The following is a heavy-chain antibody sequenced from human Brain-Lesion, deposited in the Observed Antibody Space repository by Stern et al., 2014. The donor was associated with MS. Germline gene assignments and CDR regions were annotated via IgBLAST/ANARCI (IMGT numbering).Heavy chain of an antibody. Sequence: QVQLQESGPGLVKPSQTLSLSCTVSGGSISSGGYYWSWIRQPAGKGLEWIGRIFNSGSTSYNPSLKSRVTISMDTSKNQFSLRLNSMTAADTAVYYCARGRVVPGFQYYATDVWGQGTTVIVSS. CDR3: ARGRVVPGFQYYATDV. D-gene: IGHD2-2*01. J-gene: IGHJ6*02. V-gene: IGHV4-61*02. CDR2: IFNSGST. CDR1: GGSISSGGYY.